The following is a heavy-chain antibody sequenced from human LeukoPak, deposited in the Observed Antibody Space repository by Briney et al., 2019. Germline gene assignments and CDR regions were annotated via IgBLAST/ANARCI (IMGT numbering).Heavy chain of an antibody. J-gene: IGHJ3*02. CDR2: ISGSGGDT. CDR1: GFTFSSHA. CDR3: AKGSSGYVVSAFDI. D-gene: IGHD5-12*01. V-gene: IGHV3-23*01. Sequence: GGSLRLSCAASGFTFSSHAVYWVRQAPGKGLEWVSGISGSGGDTYYADSVKGRFTISRDNSKNMVYLQMNSLRAEDTAVYYCAKGSSGYVVSAFDIWGQGTMVTVSS.